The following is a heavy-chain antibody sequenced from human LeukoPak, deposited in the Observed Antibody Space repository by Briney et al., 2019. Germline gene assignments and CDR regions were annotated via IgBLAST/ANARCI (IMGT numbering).Heavy chain of an antibody. CDR2: TYYRSNLYY. Sequence: SQTLSVTCGISGDSFSTINGAWHWVRQSPSRGLEWLGRTYYRSNLYYVYAVSVQSRITINQDTSKNQFSLQLSSVTPEDTAVYYCARDEGNTGWHTFDIWGQGTLITVSS. CDR1: GDSFSTINGA. V-gene: IGHV6-1*01. J-gene: IGHJ4*02. D-gene: IGHD6-19*01. CDR3: ARDEGNTGWHTFDI.